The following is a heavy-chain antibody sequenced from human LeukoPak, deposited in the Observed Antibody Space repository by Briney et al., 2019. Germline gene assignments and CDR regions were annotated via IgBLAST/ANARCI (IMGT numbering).Heavy chain of an antibody. CDR3: AKGGYCSSTSCYGIDY. J-gene: IGHJ4*02. V-gene: IGHV3-23*01. CDR2: ISGSGGST. D-gene: IGHD2-2*01. Sequence: PGGSLRLSCAASGFTFSSYAMSWVRQAPGKGLEWVSAISGSGGSTYYADSVKGWFTISRDNSKNTLYLQMNSLRAEDTAVYYCAKGGYCSSTSCYGIDYWGQGTLVTVSS. CDR1: GFTFSSYA.